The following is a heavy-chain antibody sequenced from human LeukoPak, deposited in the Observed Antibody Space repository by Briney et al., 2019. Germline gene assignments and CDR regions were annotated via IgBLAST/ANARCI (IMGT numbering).Heavy chain of an antibody. Sequence: PGGSLRLSCAASGFTVSSNYMSWVRQAPGKGLEWVSVIYSGGSTYYADSVKGRFTISRDNSKNTLYLQMNSLRAEDTAVYYCARDQGRYYYGSGSYYSPDYWGQGTLVTVSS. CDR3: ARDQGRYYYGSGSYYSPDY. CDR2: IYSGGST. CDR1: GFTVSSNY. D-gene: IGHD3-10*01. J-gene: IGHJ4*02. V-gene: IGHV3-53*01.